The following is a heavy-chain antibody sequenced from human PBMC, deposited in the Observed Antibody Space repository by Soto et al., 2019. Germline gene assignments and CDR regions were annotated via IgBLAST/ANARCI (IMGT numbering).Heavy chain of an antibody. CDR1: GGSISSYY. CDR2: IYYSGGT. J-gene: IGHJ3*02. CDR3: AGSAGGRDAFDI. V-gene: IGHV4-59*01. Sequence: SETLSLTCTVSGGSISSYYWSWVRQPPGKGLEWIGYIYYSGGTNYNPSLKSRVTISVDTSKNQFSLKLSSVTAADTAVYYCAGSAGGRDAFDIWGQGTMVTVSS. D-gene: IGHD3-10*01.